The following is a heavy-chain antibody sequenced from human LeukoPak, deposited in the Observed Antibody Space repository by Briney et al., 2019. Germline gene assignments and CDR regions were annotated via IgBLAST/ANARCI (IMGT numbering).Heavy chain of an antibody. D-gene: IGHD5-12*01. Sequence: PGGSLRLSCPASGFTFSSYSMNWVRQAPGKGLEWVSSISSGSSYIHYADSVKGRFTISRDDAKNSLYLQMNSLRAEDTAEYRCSRIRSGYDLNVLDYWGQGTLVTVSS. J-gene: IGHJ4*02. CDR2: ISSGSSYI. CDR3: SRIRSGYDLNVLDY. V-gene: IGHV3-21*01. CDR1: GFTFSSYS.